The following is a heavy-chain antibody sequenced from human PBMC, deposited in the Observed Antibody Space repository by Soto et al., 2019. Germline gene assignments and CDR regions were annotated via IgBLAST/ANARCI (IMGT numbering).Heavy chain of an antibody. J-gene: IGHJ4*02. CDR3: ARGYSSGWYAKTYFDY. Sequence: GRSLRLSCAASGFTFSSYGRHWVRQAPGKGLEWVAVMWYDGSNKYYADSVKGRFTISRDNSKNTLYLQMNRLRAEDTAVYYCARGYSSGWYAKTYFDYCGEGTLVTVSS. CDR1: GFTFSSYG. D-gene: IGHD6-19*01. V-gene: IGHV3-33*01. CDR2: MWYDGSNK.